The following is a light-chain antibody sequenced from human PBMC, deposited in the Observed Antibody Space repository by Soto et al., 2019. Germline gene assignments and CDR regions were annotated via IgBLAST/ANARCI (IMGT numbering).Light chain of an antibody. CDR3: QRSWT. J-gene: IGKJ2*01. V-gene: IGKV1-39*01. CDR1: QNISDS. Sequence: DIQMTQSPSSLSASVGDRVTITCRASQNISDSLNWYQHKPWQAPKLLIYAASSLQSGVPSRFSGSGSETDFTLTISSLQPEDFASYFCQRSWTFGQGTKL. CDR2: AAS.